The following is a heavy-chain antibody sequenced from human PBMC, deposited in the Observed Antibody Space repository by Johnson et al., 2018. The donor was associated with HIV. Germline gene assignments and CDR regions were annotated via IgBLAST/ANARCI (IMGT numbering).Heavy chain of an antibody. CDR3: ARGGYCSGGRCYSIHAFDI. CDR1: GFSFSDYY. CDR2: ISSSGSTI. J-gene: IGHJ3*02. D-gene: IGHD2-15*01. V-gene: IGHV3-11*01. Sequence: QMLLVESGGGLVKPGGSLRLSCAASGFSFSDYYMSWIRQAPGKGLEWVSYISSSGSTIYYADSVVKGRFTIYRDNAKNSLYMQRSSLRAEDTAMYYCARGGYCSGGRCYSIHAFDIWGQGTMVTVSA.